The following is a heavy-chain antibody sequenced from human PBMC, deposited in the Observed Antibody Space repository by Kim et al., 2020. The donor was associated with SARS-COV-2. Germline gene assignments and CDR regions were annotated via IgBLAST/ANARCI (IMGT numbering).Heavy chain of an antibody. J-gene: IGHJ4*02. D-gene: IGHD2-15*01. V-gene: IGHV1-46*01. Sequence: YAQKFQGRVTMTRDTSTSTVYMELSSLRSEDTAVYYCARGPILLSGGFDYWGQGTLVTVSS. CDR3: ARGPILLSGGFDY.